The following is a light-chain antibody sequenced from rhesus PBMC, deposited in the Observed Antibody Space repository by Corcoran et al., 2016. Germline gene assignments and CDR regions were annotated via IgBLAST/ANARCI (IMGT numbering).Light chain of an antibody. J-gene: IGKJ1*01. CDR3: QQHDNSPWT. CDR1: QGISNW. CDR2: RAS. V-gene: IGKV1-69*01. Sequence: DIQMTQSPSSLSASVGDRVTITCRASQGISNWLAWYQQKPGKTPKLLIYRASKLETGVPSRLSGSGSGTEFTLTISSLQPEDIATYYCQQHDNSPWTFGQGTKVEIK.